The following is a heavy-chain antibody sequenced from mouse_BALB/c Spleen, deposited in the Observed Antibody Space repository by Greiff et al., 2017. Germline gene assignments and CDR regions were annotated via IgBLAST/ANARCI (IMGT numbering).Heavy chain of an antibody. CDR2: INPYNDGT. J-gene: IGHJ4*01. D-gene: IGHD2-1*01. V-gene: IGHV1-14*01. CDR1: GYTFTSYV. Sequence: EVQLQESGPELVKPGASVKMSCKASGYTFTSYVMHWVKQKPGQGLEWIGYINPYNDGTKYNEKFKGKATLTSDKSSSTAYMELSSLTSEDSAVYYCARYGNCAAMDYWGQGTSVTVSS. CDR3: ARYGNCAAMDY.